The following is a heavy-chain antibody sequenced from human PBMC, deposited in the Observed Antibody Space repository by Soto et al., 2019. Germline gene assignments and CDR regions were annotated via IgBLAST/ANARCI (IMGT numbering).Heavy chain of an antibody. CDR1: GGSFSGYY. CDR2: INHSGST. CDR3: ARDPPVWNYHNYYGMDV. V-gene: IGHV4-34*01. J-gene: IGHJ6*02. D-gene: IGHD1-7*01. Sequence: SETLSLTCAVYGGSFSGYYWSWIRQPPGKGLEWIGEINHSGSTNYNPSLKSRVTISVDTSKNQFSLKLSSVTAADTAVYYCARDPPVWNYHNYYGMDVWGQGTTVTVSS.